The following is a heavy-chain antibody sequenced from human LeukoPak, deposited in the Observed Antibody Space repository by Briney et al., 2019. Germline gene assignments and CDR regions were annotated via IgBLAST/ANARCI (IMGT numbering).Heavy chain of an antibody. CDR1: GGSISSYY. J-gene: IGHJ6*02. CDR2: IYYSGST. V-gene: IGHV4-59*01. Sequence: SETLSLTCTVSGGSISSYYWSWIRQPPGKGLEWIGYIYYSGSTNYNPSLKSRVTISVDTSKNQFSLKLSSVTAADTAVYYCARVAGESDIDYYYGMDVWGQGTTVTVSS. D-gene: IGHD3-10*01. CDR3: ARVAGESDIDYYYGMDV.